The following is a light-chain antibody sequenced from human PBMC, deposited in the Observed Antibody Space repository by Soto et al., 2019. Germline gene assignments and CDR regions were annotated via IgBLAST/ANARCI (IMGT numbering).Light chain of an antibody. V-gene: IGKV3-20*01. Sequence: EFVLTQSPGTLSLSPGERATLSCRASQTVRNNYLAWYQQKPGQAPRLLIYDASSRATGIPDRFSGSGSGTDFTLTISRLEPEDFAVYYCQQRGTFGQGTKVDIK. CDR3: QQRGT. J-gene: IGKJ1*01. CDR2: DAS. CDR1: QTVRNNY.